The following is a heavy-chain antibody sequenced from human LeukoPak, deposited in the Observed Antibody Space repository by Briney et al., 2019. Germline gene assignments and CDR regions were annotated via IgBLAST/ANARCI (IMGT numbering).Heavy chain of an antibody. Sequence: SETLSLTCAVYGGSFSGYYWSWIRQPPGKGLEWIGEINHSGSTNYNPSLKSRVTISVDTSKNQFSLKLSSVTAADTAVYYCARHPAYCGGDCSAGWFDPWGQGTLVTVSS. CDR2: INHSGST. CDR3: ARHPAYCGGDCSAGWFDP. D-gene: IGHD2-21*02. V-gene: IGHV4-34*01. J-gene: IGHJ5*02. CDR1: GGSFSGYY.